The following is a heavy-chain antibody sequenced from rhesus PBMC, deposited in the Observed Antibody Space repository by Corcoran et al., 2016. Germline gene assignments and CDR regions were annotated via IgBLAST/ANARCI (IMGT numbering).Heavy chain of an antibody. D-gene: IGHD6-13*01. CDR3: ARSPTGYRSWSGRFDV. J-gene: IGHJ5-1*01. Sequence: QVQLQESGPGVVKPSETLSLTFAVSGGSISDSYRWSWIRQPSGKGLVWIGYIYGSSTSTNSNPSLKSRVTISKDTSKNQFSLKLSSVTAADTAVYYCARSPTGYRSWSGRFDVWGPGVLVTVSS. V-gene: IGHV4S10*01. CDR1: GGSISDSYR. CDR2: IYGSSTST.